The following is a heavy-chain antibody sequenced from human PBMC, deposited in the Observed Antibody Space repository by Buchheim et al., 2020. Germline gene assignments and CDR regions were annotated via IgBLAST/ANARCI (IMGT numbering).Heavy chain of an antibody. CDR1: GFTFSSYG. V-gene: IGHV3-30*03. Sequence: QVYLVESGGGVVQPGRSLRLSCAASGFTFSSYGMHWVRQAPGKGLEWVAVISYDGSNKYYADSVKGRFTISRDNSKNTLYLQMNSLRAEDTAVYYCARTYYDILTGAASGMDVWGQGTT. J-gene: IGHJ6*02. CDR3: ARTYYDILTGAASGMDV. D-gene: IGHD3-9*01. CDR2: ISYDGSNK.